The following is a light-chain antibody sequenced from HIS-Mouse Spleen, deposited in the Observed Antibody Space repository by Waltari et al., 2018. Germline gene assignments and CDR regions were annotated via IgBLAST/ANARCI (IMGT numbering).Light chain of an antibody. V-gene: IGLV3-10*01. Sequence: SYELTQPPSVSLSPGQTARITCSGDALPKKYAYWYQQKSGQAPVLVIYEDSTRPSGIPERFSGSSSGTMATLTISGAQVEDEADYYCYSTDSSGNHRVFGGGTKLTVL. J-gene: IGLJ2*01. CDR2: EDS. CDR1: ALPKKY. CDR3: YSTDSSGNHRV.